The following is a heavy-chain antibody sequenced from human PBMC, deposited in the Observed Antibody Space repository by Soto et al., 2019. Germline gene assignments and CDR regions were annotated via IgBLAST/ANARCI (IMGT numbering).Heavy chain of an antibody. V-gene: IGHV6-1*02. CDR2: TYYRSKWYS. CDR3: ARGSYYSGWV. J-gene: IGHJ4*02. CDR1: GDSVSSTSTA. D-gene: IGHD6-19*01. Sequence: QVQLQQSGPGLVQPSQTLSLTCAISGDSVSSTSTAWSWIRQSPSRGLEWLGRTYYRSKWYSDYAVSVKSRITINPDTAKNQFSLQLNSVTPEDTAVYYCARGSYYSGWVWGQGTLVTVSS.